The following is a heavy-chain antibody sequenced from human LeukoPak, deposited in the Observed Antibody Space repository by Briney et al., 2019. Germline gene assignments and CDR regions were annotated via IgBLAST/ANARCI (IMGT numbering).Heavy chain of an antibody. CDR3: ARGRGYSYDYDAFDI. J-gene: IGHJ3*02. Sequence: GASVKVSCKASGYTFTSYAMNWVRQAPGQGLEWMGWMNPNSGNTGYAQKFQGRVTMTRNTSISTAYMELSSLRSEDTAVYYCARGRGYSYDYDAFDIWGQGTMVTVSS. CDR1: GYTFTSYA. V-gene: IGHV1-8*02. D-gene: IGHD5-18*01. CDR2: MNPNSGNT.